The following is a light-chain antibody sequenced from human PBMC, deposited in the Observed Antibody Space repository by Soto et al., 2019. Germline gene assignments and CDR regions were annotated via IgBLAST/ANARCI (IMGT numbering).Light chain of an antibody. CDR3: CSYAGNNTLV. Sequence: QSVLTQPASVSGSRWQSITISCTGTSSNIGSYNFVSWYRQYPGKAPELIIYEVSQRPSTFFNRFSGSKSGNTASLTVSGLQSDDEADYYCCSYAGNNTLVFGGGTKLTVL. V-gene: IGLV2-23*02. CDR2: EVS. CDR1: SSNIGSYNF. J-gene: IGLJ3*02.